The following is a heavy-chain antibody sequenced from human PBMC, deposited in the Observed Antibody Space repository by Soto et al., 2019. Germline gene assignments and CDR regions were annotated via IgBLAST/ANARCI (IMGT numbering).Heavy chain of an antibody. J-gene: IGHJ4*02. CDR1: GGSVSSGSYY. D-gene: IGHD6-19*01. CDR3: ALQWPRGSY. CDR2: IYYSGST. Sequence: QVQLQESGPGLVKPSETLSLTCTVSGGSVSSGSYYWSWLRQPPGKGLEWIGYIYYSGSTNYNPSLKSRVTISVDTSKNQFSLKLSSVTAADTAVYYCALQWPRGSYWGQGTLVTVSS. V-gene: IGHV4-61*01.